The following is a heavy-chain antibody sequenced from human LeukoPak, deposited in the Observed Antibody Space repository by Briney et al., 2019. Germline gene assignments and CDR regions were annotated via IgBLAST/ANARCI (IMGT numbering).Heavy chain of an antibody. CDR2: INPNSGGT. J-gene: IGHJ4*02. D-gene: IGHD3-10*01. CDR1: GYTFTGYY. V-gene: IGHV1-2*02. CDR3: ARDGGVLWFGELQFDY. Sequence: ASVKVSCKASGYTFTGYYMHWVRQAPGQGLEWMGWINPNSGGTNYAQKVQGRVTMTRDTDISTAYMELSRLRSDDTAVYYCARDGGVLWFGELQFDYWGQGTLVTVSS.